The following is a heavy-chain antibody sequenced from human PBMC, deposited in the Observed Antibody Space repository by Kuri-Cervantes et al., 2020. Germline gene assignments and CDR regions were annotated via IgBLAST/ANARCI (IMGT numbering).Heavy chain of an antibody. Sequence: GESLKISCAASGFTFSDYYMSWFRQAPGKGLEWVSYISSSGSTIYYADSVKGRFTISRDNAKNSLYLQMNSLRAEDTAVYYCAREDIVVVPAAILGYGGMDVWGQGTTVTVSS. CDR3: AREDIVVVPAAILGYGGMDV. CDR2: ISSSGSTI. CDR1: GFTFSDYY. J-gene: IGHJ6*02. D-gene: IGHD2-2*02. V-gene: IGHV3-11*01.